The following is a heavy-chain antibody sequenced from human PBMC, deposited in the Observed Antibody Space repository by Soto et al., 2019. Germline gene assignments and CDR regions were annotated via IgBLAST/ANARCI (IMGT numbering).Heavy chain of an antibody. CDR3: AREQQLDPSGDYYYGMDV. J-gene: IGHJ6*02. CDR1: GGYISSGGYY. V-gene: IGHV4-31*03. CDR2: IYYSGST. Sequence: PSETLSLTGTVSGGYISSGGYYWSWIRQHPGKCLEWIGYIYYSGSTYYNPSLKSRVTISVDTSKNQFSLKLSSVTAADTAVYYCAREQQLDPSGDYYYGMDVWGQGTTVTVSS. D-gene: IGHD6-13*01.